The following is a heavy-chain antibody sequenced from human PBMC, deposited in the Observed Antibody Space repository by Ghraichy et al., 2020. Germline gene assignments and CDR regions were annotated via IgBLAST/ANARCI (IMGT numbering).Heavy chain of an antibody. J-gene: IGHJ4*02. CDR2: IYYSGST. CDR3: ALAGYSGRYFDY. D-gene: IGHD1-1*01. V-gene: IGHV4-59*01. Sequence: SETLSLTCTVSGGPISSYYWSWIRQPPGKGLEWIGYIYYSGSTNYNPSLKSRVTISVDTSKNQFSLKLSSVTAADTAVYYCALAGYSGRYFDYWGQGTLVTVSS. CDR1: GGPISSYY.